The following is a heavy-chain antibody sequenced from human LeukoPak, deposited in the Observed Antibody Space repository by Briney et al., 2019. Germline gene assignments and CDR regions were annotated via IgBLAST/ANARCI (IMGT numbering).Heavy chain of an antibody. CDR2: VYYTGST. CDR3: ARLEVFTMIVVVITTYWWFDP. Sequence: PSETLSLTCTVSGGSISSYYWSWVRQPPGKGLEWIGFVYYTGSTNYNPSLKSRVTMSVDTSENQFSLKLSSVTAADTAVYYCARLEVFTMIVVVITTYWWFDPWGQGTLVTVSS. D-gene: IGHD3-22*01. CDR1: GGSISSYY. V-gene: IGHV4-59*12. J-gene: IGHJ5*02.